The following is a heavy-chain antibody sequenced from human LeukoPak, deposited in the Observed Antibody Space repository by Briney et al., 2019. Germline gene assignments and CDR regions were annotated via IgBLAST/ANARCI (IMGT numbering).Heavy chain of an antibody. V-gene: IGHV3-7*01. J-gene: IGHJ6*02. D-gene: IGHD2-2*01. CDR1: GFTFSSYW. CDR3: ARERRFRNCSSTSCYWGGYYYGMDV. CDR2: IKQDGSEK. Sequence: GGSLRLSCAASGFTFSSYWMSWVRQAPGKGLEWVANIKQDGSEKYYVDSVKGRFTISRDNAKNSLYLQMNSLRAEDTAVYYCARERRFRNCSSTSCYWGGYYYGMDVWGQGTTVTVSS.